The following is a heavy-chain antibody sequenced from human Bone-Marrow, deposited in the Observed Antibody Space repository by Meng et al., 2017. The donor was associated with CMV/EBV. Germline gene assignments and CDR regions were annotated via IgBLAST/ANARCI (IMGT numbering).Heavy chain of an antibody. CDR1: ISSSGYY. D-gene: IGHD3-22*01. CDR2: IYFSGST. CDR3: ARAPPYYDSSGYCYGFDY. J-gene: IGHJ4*02. V-gene: IGHV4-39*07. Sequence: ISSSGYYWGWIRQPPGKGLEWIGSIYFSGSTYYNPSLKSRVTISLDASKNQFSLKLSFVTAADTAVYYCARAPPYYDSSGYCYGFDYWGQGTLVTVSS.